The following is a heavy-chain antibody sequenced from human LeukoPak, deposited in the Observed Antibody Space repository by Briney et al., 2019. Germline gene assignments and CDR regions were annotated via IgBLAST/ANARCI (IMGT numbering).Heavy chain of an antibody. CDR3: ARASRSAAADFDY. CDR1: GFTFSSYD. J-gene: IGHJ4*02. CDR2: IGIAGDT. V-gene: IGHV3-13*01. D-gene: IGHD6-13*01. Sequence: GGSLRLSCAASGFTFSSYDMHWVRQVTGKGLEWVSGIGIAGDTYHVGSVKGRFTISRENAKNSLYLQMNSLRAGDTAVYYCARASRSAAADFDYWGQGTLVTVSS.